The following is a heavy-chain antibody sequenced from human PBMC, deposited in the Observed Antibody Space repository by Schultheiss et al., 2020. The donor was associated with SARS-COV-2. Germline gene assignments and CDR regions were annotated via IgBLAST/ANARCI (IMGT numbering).Heavy chain of an antibody. CDR3: ARVIDDYGKYYYGMDV. CDR2: IYYSWST. D-gene: IGHD4-17*01. V-gene: IGHV4-59*01. Sequence: SETLSLTCTVSGGSISSYYWSWIRQPPGKGLEWIGYIYYSWSTNFNPSLKSRVTISVDTSKNQFSLKLSSVTAADTAVYYCARVIDDYGKYYYGMDVWGQGTTVTVSS. J-gene: IGHJ6*02. CDR1: GGSISSYY.